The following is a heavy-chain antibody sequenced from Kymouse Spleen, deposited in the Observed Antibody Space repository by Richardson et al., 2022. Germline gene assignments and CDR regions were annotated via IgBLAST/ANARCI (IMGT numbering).Heavy chain of an antibody. CDR2: ISSSSSYI. CDR3: ARDLDILTGYEYYYYYGMDV. V-gene: IGHV3-21*03. J-gene: IGHJ6*02. CDR1: GFTFSSYS. D-gene: IGHD3-9*01. Sequence: EVQLVESGGGLVKPGGSLRLSCAASGFTFSSYSMNWVRQAPGKGLEWVSSISSSSSYIYYADSVKGRFTISRDNAKNSLYLQMNSLRAEDTAVYYCARDLDILTGYEYYYYYGMDVWGQGTTVTVSS.